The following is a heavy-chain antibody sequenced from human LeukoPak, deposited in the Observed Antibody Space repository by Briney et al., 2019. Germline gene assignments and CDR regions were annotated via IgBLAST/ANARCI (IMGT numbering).Heavy chain of an antibody. CDR3: AKDTGHCGGGDCFFYYSDY. J-gene: IGHJ4*02. CDR1: GFSFSDFG. V-gene: IGHV3-30*18. Sequence: PGRSLRLSCAASGFSFSDFGLHWVRQTPGRGLEWVAVISNDGNKKLYADSVKGRFTVSRDNSKSTLYLQMTSLRPDDSSTYYCAKDTGHCGGGDCFFYYSDYWGRGTLVTVSS. CDR2: ISNDGNKK. D-gene: IGHD2-21*02.